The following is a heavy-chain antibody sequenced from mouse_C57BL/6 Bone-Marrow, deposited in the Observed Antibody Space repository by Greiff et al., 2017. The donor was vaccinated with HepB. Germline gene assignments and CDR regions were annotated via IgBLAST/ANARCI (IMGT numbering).Heavy chain of an antibody. D-gene: IGHD1-1*01. V-gene: IGHV1-81*01. J-gene: IGHJ4*01. CDR1: GYTFTSYG. CDR2: IYPRSGNT. Sequence: LQQSGAELARPGASVKLSCKASGYTFTSYGISWVKQRTGQGLEWIGEIYPRSGNTYYNEKFKGKATLTADKSSSTAYMELRSLTSEDSAVYFCASQLRFYAIDYWGQGTSVTVSS. CDR3: ASQLRFYAIDY.